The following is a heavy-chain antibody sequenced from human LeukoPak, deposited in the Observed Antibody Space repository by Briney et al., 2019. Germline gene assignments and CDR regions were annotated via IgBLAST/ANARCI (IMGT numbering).Heavy chain of an antibody. CDR3: AVYCSGGCYSGLV. CDR1: GFTFSTYV. D-gene: IGHD2-21*02. Sequence: PGGSLRLSCAASGFTFSTYVMHWVRQAPGKGLQWVAVILYDGSNKYFADSVKGRFIISRDNSKNTLYLQMNALRAEDTAMYYCAVYCSGGCYSGLVWGQGTLVTVSS. CDR2: ILYDGSNK. J-gene: IGHJ4*02. V-gene: IGHV3-30*07.